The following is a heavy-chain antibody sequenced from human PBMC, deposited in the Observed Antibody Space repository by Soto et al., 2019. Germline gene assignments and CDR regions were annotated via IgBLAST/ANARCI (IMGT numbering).Heavy chain of an antibody. CDR3: ARDADTTGHYRHFDH. J-gene: IGHJ4*02. D-gene: IGHD3-9*01. CDR1: GFTFSYYG. V-gene: IGHV3-33*08. Sequence: QVQLVESGGGVVQPGGSLRLSCAASGFTFSYYGFHWVRQAPGKGLEWVAVMHTGGNEKYYVDSVKGRFTVSRDDSRNMVYLEMSGLRAEDTAEYFCARDADTTGHYRHFDHWGRGALVAVS. CDR2: MHTGGNEK.